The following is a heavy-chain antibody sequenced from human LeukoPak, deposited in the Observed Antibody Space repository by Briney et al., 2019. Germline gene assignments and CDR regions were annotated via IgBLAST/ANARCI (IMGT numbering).Heavy chain of an antibody. Sequence: GGSLRLSCAGPGFTFSSYAIHWLRQAPGKGLEYVSSISSNGGSTHYANSVKGRFTISRDNSKNTLYLQMGSLRTEDMAVYYCARGLHSGIAAENFEYWGHGTLVTVSS. D-gene: IGHD6-25*01. V-gene: IGHV3-64*01. CDR2: ISSNGGST. CDR1: GFTFSSYA. CDR3: ARGLHSGIAAENFEY. J-gene: IGHJ4*01.